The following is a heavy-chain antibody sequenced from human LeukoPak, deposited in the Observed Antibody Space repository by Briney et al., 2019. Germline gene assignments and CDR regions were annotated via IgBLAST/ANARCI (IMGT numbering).Heavy chain of an antibody. CDR1: GGSIRSGDYY. Sequence: PSQTLSLTCTVSGGSIRSGDYYWSWIRQPPGKALEWIGRMDFSGSTNYNPSLRSRVTLSLDTSKNQFSLKLSSVTAADTAVYYCARYSGTGYGMYYFDYWGQGTLVTVSS. D-gene: IGHD1-1*01. J-gene: IGHJ4*02. CDR3: ARYSGTGYGMYYFDY. CDR2: MDFSGST. V-gene: IGHV4-30-4*01.